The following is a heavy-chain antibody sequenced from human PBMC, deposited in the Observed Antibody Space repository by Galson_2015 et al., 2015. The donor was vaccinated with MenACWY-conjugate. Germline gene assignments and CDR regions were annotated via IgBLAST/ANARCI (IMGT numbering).Heavy chain of an antibody. V-gene: IGHV4-34*01. CDR3: ARGVTDEN. CDR1: GGSFSAYY. J-gene: IGHJ4*02. D-gene: IGHD5-18*01. CDR2: INHRGST. Sequence: ETLSLTCAVSGGSFSAYYWIWIRPPPGKGLEWIGEINHRGSTNYNPSLKSRVTVSIDTSKNQFSLKLSSVTAADTAVYYCARGVTDENWGQGTLVIVSS.